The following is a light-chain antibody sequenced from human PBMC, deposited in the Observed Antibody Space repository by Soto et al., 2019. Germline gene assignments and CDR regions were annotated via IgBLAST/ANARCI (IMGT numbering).Light chain of an antibody. CDR2: GKN. Sequence: QSVLTQPPSASGTPGQRVTISCSGTSSNIGTYTVNWYQQLPGTAPKLLFYGKNNRPSGVPDRFSGSTSGTSASLAITGLQTEDEAIYYCQSYDASLSGYVFGTGTQLTVL. CDR1: SSNIGTYT. J-gene: IGLJ1*01. CDR3: QSYDASLSGYV. V-gene: IGLV1-44*01.